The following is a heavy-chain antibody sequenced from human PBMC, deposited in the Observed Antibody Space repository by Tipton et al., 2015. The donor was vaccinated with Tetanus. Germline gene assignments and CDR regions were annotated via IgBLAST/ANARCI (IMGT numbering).Heavy chain of an antibody. J-gene: IGHJ5*02. CDR2: IYINGRN. CDR3: ARDRGFTTYNYFDP. V-gene: IGHV4-4*07. Sequence: TLSLTCTVSGDSISSNYWSWIRQPAGKGPEWIGRIYINGRNNYNPSLKSRVTMSIDTSKNQFSLNLRSVTAADTAVYYYARDRGFTTYNYFDPWGQGTLVTVSS. CDR1: GDSISSNY. D-gene: IGHD3-22*01.